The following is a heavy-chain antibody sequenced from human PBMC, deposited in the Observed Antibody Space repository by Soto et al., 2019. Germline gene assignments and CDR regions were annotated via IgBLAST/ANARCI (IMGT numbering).Heavy chain of an antibody. D-gene: IGHD4-17*01. CDR3: ARGLNYGDWFFDY. CDR2: IYYSGST. V-gene: IGHV4-59*01. CDR1: GGSISSYY. J-gene: IGHJ4*02. Sequence: SETLSLTCTVSGGSISSYYWSWIRQPPGKGLEWIGYIYYSGSTNYNPSLKSRVTISVDTSKNQFSLKLSSVTAADTAVYYCARGLNYGDWFFDYWGQGTLVTVSS.